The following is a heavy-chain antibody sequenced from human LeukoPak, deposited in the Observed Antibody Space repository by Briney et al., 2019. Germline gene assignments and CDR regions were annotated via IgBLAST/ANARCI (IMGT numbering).Heavy chain of an antibody. Sequence: GASVKVSCKASGGTFSSYAISWVRQAPGQGREWMGGIIPIFGTANYAQKFQGRVTITTDESTSTAYMELSSLRSEDTAVYYCARGGLRPANFDYWGQGTLVTVSS. D-gene: IGHD5-12*01. CDR2: IIPIFGTA. J-gene: IGHJ4*02. V-gene: IGHV1-69*05. CDR1: GGTFSSYA. CDR3: ARGGLRPANFDY.